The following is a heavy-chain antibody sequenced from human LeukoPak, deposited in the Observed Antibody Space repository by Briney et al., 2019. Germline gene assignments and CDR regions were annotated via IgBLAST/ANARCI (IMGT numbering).Heavy chain of an antibody. V-gene: IGHV3-48*03. D-gene: IGHD4-17*01. CDR3: ARSSTVTLTGYDY. J-gene: IGHJ4*02. CDR1: GFTFSSYE. CDR2: ISSSGSTI. Sequence: PGGSLRLSCAASGFTFSSYEMNWVRQAPGKGLEWVSYISSSGSTIYYADSVKGRFTISRDNAKNSLYLQMNSLRAEDTAVYYCARSSTVTLTGYDYWGQGTLVTVSS.